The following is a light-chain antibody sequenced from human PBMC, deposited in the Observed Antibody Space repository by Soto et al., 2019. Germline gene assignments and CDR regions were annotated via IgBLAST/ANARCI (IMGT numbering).Light chain of an antibody. CDR3: SSYTSSKV. CDR1: SSDVGGYNY. Sequence: QSALTQPASVSGSPGQSSTISCTGTSSDVGGYNYVSWYQQHPGKAPKLMIYEVSNRPSGVSNRFSGSKSGNTASLTISGLQAEDEADYYCSSYTSSKVFGTGTKLTVL. J-gene: IGLJ1*01. CDR2: EVS. V-gene: IGLV2-14*01.